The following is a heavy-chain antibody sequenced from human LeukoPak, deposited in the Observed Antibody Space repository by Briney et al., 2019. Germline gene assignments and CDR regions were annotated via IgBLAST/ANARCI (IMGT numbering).Heavy chain of an antibody. CDR2: INPGDSDT. CDR3: ARRAIGTSQACFNY. Sequence: GESLKISCKGSGYSFATYWIAWVRQMPGKGLEWMGIINPGDSDTRYNPSFQGQVTTSADKSISTAYLQWSSLRASDTAMYFCARRAIGTSQACFNYWGQGTLVTVSS. CDR1: GYSFATYW. V-gene: IGHV5-51*01. J-gene: IGHJ4*02. D-gene: IGHD2-21*01.